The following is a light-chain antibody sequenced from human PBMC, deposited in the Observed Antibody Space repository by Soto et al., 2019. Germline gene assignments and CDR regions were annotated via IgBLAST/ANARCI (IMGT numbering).Light chain of an antibody. V-gene: IGKV1-5*01. CDR2: GAS. CDR3: EQYNSYDMWS. J-gene: IGKJ1*01. Sequence: DIQMTQSPSTLSASVGDRVTITCRASQSISKWLAWYQQKPGKAPKLLIYGASSLESGVPSRFSGSESGTEFGLTLSSLQADDFATYYCEQYNSYDMWSFGQGTKVDLK. CDR1: QSISKW.